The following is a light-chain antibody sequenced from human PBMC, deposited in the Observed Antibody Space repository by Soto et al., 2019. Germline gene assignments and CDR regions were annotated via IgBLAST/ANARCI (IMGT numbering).Light chain of an antibody. CDR3: QHYGTSRRT. V-gene: IGKV3-20*01. CDR2: AAS. CDR1: QSVASGY. J-gene: IGKJ1*01. Sequence: EIVFTQSPATLSLSPGERATLSCRASQSVASGYLAWYQQKRGQAPRLLIYAASSRATGISDRFSGNGSGTDFTLTISRLEPADFAVYYCQHYGTSRRTFGQGTKVDIK.